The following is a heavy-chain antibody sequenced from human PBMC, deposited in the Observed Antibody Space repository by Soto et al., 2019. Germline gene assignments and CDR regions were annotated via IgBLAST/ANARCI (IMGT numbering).Heavy chain of an antibody. D-gene: IGHD2-2*02. J-gene: IGHJ5*02. CDR3: ARDLYTNCVNYFDL. CDR1: GFSFKDYY. V-gene: IGHV3-11*01. CDR2: ITSSGGNA. Sequence: TGGSLRLSCAASGFSFKDYYMTWMRQTPEKGLEWISTITSSGGNAYYAASVKGRVTISRGNAHNSLYLQMSGLRAEDTALYYCARDLYTNCVNYFDLWCQGTLVTVSS.